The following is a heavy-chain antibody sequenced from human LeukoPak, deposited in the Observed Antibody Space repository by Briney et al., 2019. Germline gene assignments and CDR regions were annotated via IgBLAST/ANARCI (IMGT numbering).Heavy chain of an antibody. V-gene: IGHV3-21*04. CDR2: ISSSSSYI. D-gene: IGHD3-10*01. CDR1: GFTFSSYS. CDR3: AKAGSGSYYFYGMDV. Sequence: GGSLRLSCAASGFTFSSYSMNWVRQAPGKGLEWVSSISSSSSYIYYADSVKGRFTISRDNAKNSLYLQMNSLRPEDTALYYCAKAGSGSYYFYGMDVWGQGTTVTVSS. J-gene: IGHJ6*02.